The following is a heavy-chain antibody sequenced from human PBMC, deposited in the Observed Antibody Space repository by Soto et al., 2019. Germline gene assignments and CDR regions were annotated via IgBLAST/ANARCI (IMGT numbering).Heavy chain of an antibody. Sequence: GGSLRLSCAASGFTFSSYSMNWVRQAPGKGLEWVSSISSSSSYIYYADSVKGRFTISRDNAKNSLYLQMNSLRAEDTAVYYCARGHQSLFPSRWGQGTLVTVSS. J-gene: IGHJ4*02. D-gene: IGHD2-21*01. CDR1: GFTFSSYS. CDR3: ARGHQSLFPSR. CDR2: ISSSSSYI. V-gene: IGHV3-21*01.